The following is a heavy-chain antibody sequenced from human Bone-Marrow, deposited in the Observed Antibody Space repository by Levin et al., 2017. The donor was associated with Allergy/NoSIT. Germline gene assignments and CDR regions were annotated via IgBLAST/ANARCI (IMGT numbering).Heavy chain of an antibody. Sequence: GGSLRLSCAASGFTFTSYAMAWVRQAPGKGLEWVSAIRRSGSSTYYADSVKGRFTISKDNSKNTLYLQMNSLRAEDTAVYYCAKDPGWTTVGAMDAWGQGTTVTVSS. D-gene: IGHD4-23*01. V-gene: IGHV3-23*01. J-gene: IGHJ6*02. CDR2: IRRSGSST. CDR1: GFTFTSYA. CDR3: AKDPGWTTVGAMDA.